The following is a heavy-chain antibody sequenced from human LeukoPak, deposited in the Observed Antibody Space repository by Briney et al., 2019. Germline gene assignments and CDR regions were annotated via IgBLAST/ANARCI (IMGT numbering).Heavy chain of an antibody. CDR3: ARGETYSSGWPYFDY. Sequence: SETLSLTCTVSGGSISTYFWSWIRQPPGKGLEWIGYIYHDGSTNYNPSLNRRVALSVDTSQNEFPLKLTSVTAADTAVYYCARGETYSSGWPYFDYWGQGTLVTVSS. V-gene: IGHV4-59*12. CDR1: GGSISTYF. J-gene: IGHJ4*02. D-gene: IGHD6-19*01. CDR2: IYHDGST.